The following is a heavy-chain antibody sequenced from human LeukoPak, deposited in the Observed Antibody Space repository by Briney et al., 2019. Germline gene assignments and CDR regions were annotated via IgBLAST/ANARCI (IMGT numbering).Heavy chain of an antibody. CDR3: ARVPVRGGDCSSTSCLYYYYGMDV. V-gene: IGHV3-33*01. Sequence: PGGSLRLSCAASGFTFSSYGMHWVRQAPGKGLEWVAVIWYDGSNKYYADSVKGRFTISRDNSKNTLYLQMNSLRAEDTAVYYCARVPVRGGDCSSTSCLYYYYGMDVWGQGTTVTVSS. J-gene: IGHJ6*02. D-gene: IGHD2-2*01. CDR2: IWYDGSNK. CDR1: GFTFSSYG.